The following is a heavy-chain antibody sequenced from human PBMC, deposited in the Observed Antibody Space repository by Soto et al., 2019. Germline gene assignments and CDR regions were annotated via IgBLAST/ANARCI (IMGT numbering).Heavy chain of an antibody. CDR2: INHSGST. CDR3: ARGPHNEDSSGYYADYFDY. J-gene: IGHJ4*02. V-gene: IGHV4-34*01. D-gene: IGHD3-22*01. Sequence: SETLSLTCAVYGGSFSGYYWSWIRQPPGKGLEWIGEINHSGSTNYNPSLKSRVTISVDTSKNQFSLKLSSVTAADTAVYYCARGPHNEDSSGYYADYFDYWGQGTLVPVAS. CDR1: GGSFSGYY.